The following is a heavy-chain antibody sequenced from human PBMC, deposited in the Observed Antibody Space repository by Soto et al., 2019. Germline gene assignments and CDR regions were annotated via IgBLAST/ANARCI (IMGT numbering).Heavy chain of an antibody. CDR1: GYTFTSYA. J-gene: IGHJ6*02. D-gene: IGHD3-10*01. CDR2: INAGNGNT. Sequence: ASVKVSCKASGYTFTSYAMHWVRQAPGQRLEWMGWINAGNGNTKYSQKFQGRVTITRDTSASTAYMELSSLRSEDTAVYYCAILAPMVRAQGSYYYYYGMDVWGQGTTVTVSS. CDR3: AILAPMVRAQGSYYYYYGMDV. V-gene: IGHV1-3*01.